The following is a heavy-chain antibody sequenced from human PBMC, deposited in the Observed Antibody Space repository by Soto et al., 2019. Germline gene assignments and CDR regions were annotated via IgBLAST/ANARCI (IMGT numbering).Heavy chain of an antibody. CDR3: ASLGGLDRDFNY. D-gene: IGHD2-15*01. V-gene: IGHV1-69*12. CDR2: IIPMFDTP. CDR1: GGTFSSDS. Sequence: QVQLVQSGAEVKKPGSSVKVSCKASGGTFSSDSFSWVRQAPGQGLEWMGGIIPMFDTPIYAQKFQDRVTITADESARKAYMQLSSLVSGDTAVYYCASLGGLDRDFNYWGQGTLVTVSS. J-gene: IGHJ4*02.